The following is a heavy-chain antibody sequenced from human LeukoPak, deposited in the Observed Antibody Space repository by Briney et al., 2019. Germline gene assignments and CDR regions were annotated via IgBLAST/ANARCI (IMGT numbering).Heavy chain of an antibody. CDR3: ARQGTHGDTDAFDI. CDR2: IYYSGST. D-gene: IGHD4-17*01. Sequence: SETLSLTCTVSGGSISSSSYYWGWIRQPPGKGLEWIGSIYYSGSTYHNPSLKSRVTISVDTSKNQFSLKLSSVTAADTAVYYCARQGTHGDTDAFDIWGQGTMVTVSS. V-gene: IGHV4-39*01. CDR1: GGSISSSSYY. J-gene: IGHJ3*02.